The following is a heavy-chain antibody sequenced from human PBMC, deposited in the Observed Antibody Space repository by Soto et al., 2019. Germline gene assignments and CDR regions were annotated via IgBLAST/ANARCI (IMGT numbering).Heavy chain of an antibody. J-gene: IGHJ4*02. CDR2: ISGSGGST. V-gene: IGHV3-23*01. CDR3: AKPKIYSSSWYPYYFDY. D-gene: IGHD6-13*01. Sequence: GGSLRLSCAASGFTFSSYAMSWVRQAPGKGLEWVSAISGSGGSTYYEDSVKGRFTISRDNSKNTLYLQMNSLRAEDTAVYYCAKPKIYSSSWYPYYFDYWGQGTLVTVSS. CDR1: GFTFSSYA.